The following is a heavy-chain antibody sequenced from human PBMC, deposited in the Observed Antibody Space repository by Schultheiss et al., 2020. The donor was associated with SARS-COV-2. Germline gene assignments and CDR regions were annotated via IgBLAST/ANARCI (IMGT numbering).Heavy chain of an antibody. CDR2: IWSDGSNI. J-gene: IGHJ4*02. D-gene: IGHD6-19*01. CDR3: ARRQWDY. CDR1: GFTLSPYG. Sequence: GESLKISCAASGFTLSPYGMHWVRQVPGKGLEWVAVIWSDGSNIHYADSVKGRFTISRDNSKNTLYLQMNSLRAEDTAVYYCARRQWDYWGQGSLVTVSS. V-gene: IGHV3-33*01.